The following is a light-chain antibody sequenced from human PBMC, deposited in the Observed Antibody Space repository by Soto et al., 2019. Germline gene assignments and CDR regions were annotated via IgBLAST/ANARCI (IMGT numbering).Light chain of an antibody. CDR3: AAWDDSLSGYV. V-gene: IGLV1-47*02. CDR1: SSNIGSNY. J-gene: IGLJ1*01. Sequence: QSVLTQPPSASGTPGQRVTISCSGSSSNIGSNYVYWYQQLPGTAPKLLIYSNNQRPSGVPGRFSGSKSGTSASLAISGLRSEDEADYYCAAWDDSLSGYVFGTGTKVTV. CDR2: SNN.